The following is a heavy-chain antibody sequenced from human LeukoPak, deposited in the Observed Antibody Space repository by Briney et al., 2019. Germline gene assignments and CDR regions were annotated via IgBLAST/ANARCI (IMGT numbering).Heavy chain of an antibody. D-gene: IGHD3-16*01. Sequence: GGSLRLSCGASGFTLSTYWMNWVRQVPGKGLDWVANINPDGSGKKYVDSVKGRFTIARDNADNSLSLQMNSLRAEDTAVYYCASWGAGGNSWGQGTLVTVSS. CDR2: INPDGSGK. CDR3: ASWGAGGNS. CDR1: GFTLSTYW. V-gene: IGHV3-7*01. J-gene: IGHJ4*02.